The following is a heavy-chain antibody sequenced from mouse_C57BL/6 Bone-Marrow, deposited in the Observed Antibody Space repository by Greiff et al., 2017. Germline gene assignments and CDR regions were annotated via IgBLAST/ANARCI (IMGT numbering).Heavy chain of an antibody. CDR3: ASHYYGSSYWYFDV. J-gene: IGHJ1*03. Sequence: QVQLQQPGAELVKPGASVKLSCKASGYTFTSYWMQWVKQRPGQGLEWIGEIDPSDSYTNYNQKFKGKATLTVATSSSTAYMQLSSLTSEDSAVYYCASHYYGSSYWYFDVWGTGTTVTVSS. V-gene: IGHV1-50*01. CDR1: GYTFTSYW. CDR2: IDPSDSYT. D-gene: IGHD1-1*01.